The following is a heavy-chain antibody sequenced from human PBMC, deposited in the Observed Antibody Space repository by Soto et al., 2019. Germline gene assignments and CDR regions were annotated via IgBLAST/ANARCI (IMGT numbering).Heavy chain of an antibody. D-gene: IGHD5-18*01. CDR2: IKSRADGETT. V-gene: IGHV3-15*01. CDR1: GFTFNNAW. CDR3: TTGTAVAKYDFDF. Sequence: EVQLVESGGGLVEPGGSLRLSCAASGFTFNNAWMSWVRQAPGKGLEWVGRIKSRADGETTDYAAPVKGRFTISRDESKNTLSLQMNSLKTEDTAVYYCTTGTAVAKYDFDFWGQGTLVTVSS. J-gene: IGHJ4*02.